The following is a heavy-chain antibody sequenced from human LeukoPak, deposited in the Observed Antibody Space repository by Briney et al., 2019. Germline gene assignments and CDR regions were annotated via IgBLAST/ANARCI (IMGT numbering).Heavy chain of an antibody. CDR1: GFTFSSYA. CDR3: VKSDFWSGYYPLDY. CDR2: ISSNGGST. Sequence: GGSLRLSCSASGFTFSSYAMHWVRQAPGKGLEYVSAISSNGGSTYYADSVKGRFTISRDNSKNTLYLQMSSLRAEDMAVYYCVKSDFWSGYYPLDYWGQGTLVTVSS. V-gene: IGHV3-64D*09. J-gene: IGHJ4*02. D-gene: IGHD3-3*01.